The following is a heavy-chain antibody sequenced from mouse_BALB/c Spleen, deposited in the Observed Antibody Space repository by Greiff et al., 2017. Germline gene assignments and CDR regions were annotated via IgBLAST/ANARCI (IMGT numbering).Heavy chain of an antibody. Sequence: VQVVESGPGLVAPSQSLSITCTVSGFSLTSYGVHWVRQPPGKGLEWLGVIWAGGSTNYNSALMSRLSISKDNSKSQVFLKMNSLQTDDTAMYYCARGQLGLRGAMDYWGQGTSVTVSS. CDR2: IWAGGST. V-gene: IGHV2-9*02. J-gene: IGHJ4*01. CDR1: GFSLTSYG. CDR3: ARGQLGLRGAMDY. D-gene: IGHD3-1*01.